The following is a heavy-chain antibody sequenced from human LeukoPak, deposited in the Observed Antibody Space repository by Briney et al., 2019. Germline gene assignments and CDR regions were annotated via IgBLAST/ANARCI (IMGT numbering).Heavy chain of an antibody. CDR2: INPNSGGT. CDR1: GYTFTGYY. CDR3: ARSHYDILTGSPY. D-gene: IGHD3-9*01. Sequence: VSAKVSCKASGYTFTGYYMHWVRQAPGQGLEWMGWINPNSGGTNYAQKFQGRVTMTRDTSISTAYMELSRLRSDDTAVYYCARSHYDILTGSPYWGQGTLVTVSS. J-gene: IGHJ4*02. V-gene: IGHV1-2*02.